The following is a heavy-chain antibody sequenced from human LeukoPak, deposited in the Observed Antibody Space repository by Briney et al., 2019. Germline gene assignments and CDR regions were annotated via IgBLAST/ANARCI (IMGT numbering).Heavy chain of an antibody. CDR2: IYYDGST. V-gene: IGHV4-39*01. D-gene: IGHD5-24*01. J-gene: IGHJ2*01. CDR1: GGSIISSSFY. Sequence: SETLSLTCSVSGGSIISSSFYWDWIRQPPGKGLEWIGSIYYDGSTYHNPSLKSRATISVDTSKSQFFLNVYSLTAADTAIYYCARRRDGYNYLRYFDLWGRGTLVTVSS. CDR3: ARRRDGYNYLRYFDL.